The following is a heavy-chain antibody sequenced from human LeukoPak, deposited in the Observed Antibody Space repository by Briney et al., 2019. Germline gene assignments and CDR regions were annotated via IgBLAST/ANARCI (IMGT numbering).Heavy chain of an antibody. V-gene: IGHV3-48*01. CDR1: GFTFSSYS. J-gene: IGHJ4*02. Sequence: GGSLRLSCAASGFTFSSYSMNWVRQAPGKGLEWVSYISSSSSTIYYADSVKGRFTISRDNAKNSLYLQMNSLRAEDTAVYYCARGGIYYDSSGYYGGDYWGRGTLVTVSS. CDR3: ARGGIYYDSSGYYGGDY. D-gene: IGHD3-22*01. CDR2: ISSSSSTI.